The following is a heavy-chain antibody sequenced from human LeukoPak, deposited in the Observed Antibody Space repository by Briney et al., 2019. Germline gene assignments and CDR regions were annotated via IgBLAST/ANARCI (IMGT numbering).Heavy chain of an antibody. CDR1: GGSFSDYF. CDR2: INHSGST. CDR3: ARDYSFYYMDV. J-gene: IGHJ6*03. V-gene: IGHV4-34*01. Sequence: PSETLSLTCAVYGGSFSDYFWSWIRQPPGKGLEWIGEINHSGSTYYNPSLKSRVTISVDTSKNQLSLRLSSVTAADTAVYYCARDYSFYYMDVWGKGTMVTVSS.